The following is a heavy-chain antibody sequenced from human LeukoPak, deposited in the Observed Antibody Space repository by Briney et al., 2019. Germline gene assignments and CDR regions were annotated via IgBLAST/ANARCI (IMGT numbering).Heavy chain of an antibody. CDR3: AREPVYNWNYIDDAFDI. J-gene: IGHJ3*02. D-gene: IGHD1-7*01. CDR1: GFTFSSYA. V-gene: IGHV3-30-3*01. CDR2: ISYDGSNK. Sequence: PGRSLRLSCAASGFTFSSYAMHWVRQAPGKGLEWVAVISYDGSNKYYADSVKGRFTISRDNSKNTLYLQMNSLRAEDTAVYYCAREPVYNWNYIDDAFDIWGQGTMVTVSS.